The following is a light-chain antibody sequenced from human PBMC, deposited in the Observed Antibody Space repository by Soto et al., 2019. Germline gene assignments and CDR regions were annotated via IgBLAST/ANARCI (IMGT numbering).Light chain of an antibody. CDR3: QVWDSSSDHVL. J-gene: IGLJ2*01. CDR1: NIGSKG. CDR2: DDS. V-gene: IGLV3-21*02. Sequence: SYELTQPPSVSVAPGQTASIPCGGNNIGSKGVHWYQQRPGQAPVLVVYDDSARPSGIPERFSGSNSGNTATLTISRVEAGDEADYYCQVWDSSSDHVLFAGGTKVTVL.